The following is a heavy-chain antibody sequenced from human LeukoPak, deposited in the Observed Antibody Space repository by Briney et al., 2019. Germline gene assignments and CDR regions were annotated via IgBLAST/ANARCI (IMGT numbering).Heavy chain of an antibody. CDR3: ARHPGKVTNDWYFDL. Sequence: GASVKVSCKASGYTFTGYYMHWVRQAPGQGLEWMGWINPNSGGTNYAQKFQGRVTTTRDTSITTAYMELSRLSSDDTAVYYCARHPGKVTNDWYFDLWGRGTLVTVSS. V-gene: IGHV1-2*02. J-gene: IGHJ2*01. CDR2: INPNSGGT. CDR1: GYTFTGYY. D-gene: IGHD4-23*01.